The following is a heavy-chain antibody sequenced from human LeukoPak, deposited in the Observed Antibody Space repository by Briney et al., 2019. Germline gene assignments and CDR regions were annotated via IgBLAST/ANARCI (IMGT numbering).Heavy chain of an antibody. CDR3: AKTREQLTTTEDFQH. V-gene: IGHV3-23*01. CDR1: GIIFSNAW. CDR2: ISGNGGST. J-gene: IGHJ1*01. Sequence: GGSLRLSCAASGIIFSNAWMSWVRQAPGKGLEWVSAISGNGGSTYYADSVKGRFTISRDNSKNTLYLQMNSLRAEDTAVYYCAKTREQLTTTEDFQHWGQGTLVTVSS. D-gene: IGHD6-13*01.